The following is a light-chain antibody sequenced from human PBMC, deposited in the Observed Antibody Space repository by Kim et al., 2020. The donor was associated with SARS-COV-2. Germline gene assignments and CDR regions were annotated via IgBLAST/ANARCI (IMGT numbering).Light chain of an antibody. CDR2: GAS. V-gene: IGKV1-39*01. CDR3: QQSYTIPFT. CDR1: QTIVTY. Sequence: GDRVTITCRASQTIVTYLNWYQQTPGKAPKLLIFGASSLQSGVPSRFSGSGSGTDFTLTISSLHPEDFATYYCQQSYTIPFTFGPGTKV. J-gene: IGKJ3*01.